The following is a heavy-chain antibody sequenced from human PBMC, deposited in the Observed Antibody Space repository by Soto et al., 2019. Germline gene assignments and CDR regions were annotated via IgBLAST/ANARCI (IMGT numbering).Heavy chain of an antibody. Sequence: ASVKVSCKASGYTFTSYGISWVRQAPGQGLEWMGWISAGNGNTKYSQKFQGRVTITRDTSASTAYMELSSLRSEDTAVYYCAREISRYWGQGTLVTVSS. J-gene: IGHJ4*02. CDR2: ISAGNGNT. CDR3: AREISRY. D-gene: IGHD2-15*01. CDR1: GYTFTSYG. V-gene: IGHV1-18*01.